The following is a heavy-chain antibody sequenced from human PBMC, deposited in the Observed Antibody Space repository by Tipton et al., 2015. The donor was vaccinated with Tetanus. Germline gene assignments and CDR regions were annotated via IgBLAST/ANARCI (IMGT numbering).Heavy chain of an antibody. CDR3: AKDPVLRYFDWLLNWFDP. Sequence: CAASGFTFSSYAMSWVRQAPGKGLEWVSAISGSGGSTYYADSVKGRFTISRDNSKNTLYLQMNSLRAEDTAVYYCAKDPVLRYFDWLLNWFDPWGQGTLVTVSS. D-gene: IGHD3-9*01. CDR1: GFTFSSYA. V-gene: IGHV3-23*01. CDR2: ISGSGGST. J-gene: IGHJ5*02.